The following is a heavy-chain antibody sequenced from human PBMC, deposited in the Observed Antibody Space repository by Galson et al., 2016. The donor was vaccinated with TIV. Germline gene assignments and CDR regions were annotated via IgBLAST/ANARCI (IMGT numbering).Heavy chain of an antibody. CDR3: ATSTMPNLGDY. CDR1: GLLVSDRY. J-gene: IGHJ4*02. Sequence: SLRLSCAASGLLVSDRYMSWVRQPPGEGLEWVSIIYPSGASYYPESTESVKGRFTISRDNSKNTVFLQINSLRVEDTAVYYCATSTMPNLGDYWGQGTLVTVST. D-gene: IGHD7-27*01. V-gene: IGHV3-53*05. CDR2: IYPSGAS.